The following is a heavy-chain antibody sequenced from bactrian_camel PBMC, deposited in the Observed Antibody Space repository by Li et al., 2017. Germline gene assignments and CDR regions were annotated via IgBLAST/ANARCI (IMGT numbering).Heavy chain of an antibody. V-gene: IGHV3S42*01. CDR3: AADYGPVMTSIQALGEMSAASFAS. CDR2: IYTGGGGT. Sequence: VQLVESGGGYVQPGGSLRLSCTASGYTLRSKCMGWFRQAPGKEREGVARIYTGGGGTIYAPTVKGRFTISQDNAENMLYLQMNNMKPEDTAMYYCAADYGPVMTSIQALGEMSAASFASWGQGTQVTVS. CDR1: GYTLRSKC. D-gene: IGHD3*01. J-gene: IGHJ6*01.